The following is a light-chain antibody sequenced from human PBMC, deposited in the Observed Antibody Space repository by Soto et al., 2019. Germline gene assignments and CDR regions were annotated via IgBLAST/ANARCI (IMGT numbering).Light chain of an antibody. CDR1: SSNIGAGYD. CDR3: QSFDSRLSGRV. J-gene: IGLJ3*02. CDR2: GNT. V-gene: IGLV1-40*01. Sequence: QSVLTQPPSVSGAPGQRVTISCTGTSSNIGAGYDVHWYQHLPGTAPKLLIYGNTNRPSGVPDRFSASKSGTSASLAITGLQAEDEADYYCQSFDSRLSGRVFGGGTKLTVL.